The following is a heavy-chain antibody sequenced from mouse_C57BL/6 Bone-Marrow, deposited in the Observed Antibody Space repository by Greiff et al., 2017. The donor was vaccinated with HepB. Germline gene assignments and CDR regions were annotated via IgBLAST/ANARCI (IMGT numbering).Heavy chain of an antibody. V-gene: IGHV1-81*01. CDR1: GYTFTSYG. CDR2: IYPRSGNT. D-gene: IGHD1-1*01. Sequence: LQESGAELARPGASVKLSCKASGYTFTSYGISWVKQRTGQGLEWIGEIYPRSGNTYYNEKFKGKATLTADKSSSTAYMELRSLTSEDSAVYFCARSYYYGSSYDAMDYWGQGTSVTVSS. J-gene: IGHJ4*01. CDR3: ARSYYYGSSYDAMDY.